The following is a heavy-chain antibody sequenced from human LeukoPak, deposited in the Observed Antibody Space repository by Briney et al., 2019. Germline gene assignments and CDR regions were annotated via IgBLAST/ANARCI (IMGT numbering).Heavy chain of an antibody. CDR1: GFTFDDYA. J-gene: IGHJ3*02. V-gene: IGHV3-9*01. CDR3: AKLIQLWDHDAFDI. D-gene: IGHD5-18*01. CDR2: ISWNSGSI. Sequence: QSGGSLRLSCAASGFTFDDYAMPWVRQAPGKGLEWVSGISWNSGSIGYADSVKGRFTISRDNAKNSLYLQMNSLRAEDTALYYCAKLIQLWDHDAFDIWGQGTMVTVSS.